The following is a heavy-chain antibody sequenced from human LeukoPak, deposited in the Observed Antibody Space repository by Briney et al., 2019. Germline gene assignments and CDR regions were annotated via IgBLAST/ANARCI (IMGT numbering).Heavy chain of an antibody. CDR3: ARIAKTGLDL. J-gene: IGHJ5*02. D-gene: IGHD1-1*01. CDR2: IDYSGST. V-gene: IGHV4-61*01. CDR1: GGSVSSGSYY. Sequence: SETLSLTCTVSGGSVSSGSYYWNWIRQPPGKGLEWIGCIDYSGSTYYNPSLKSRVTVSADTSKNQFSLKLTSVTAADTAVYYCARIAKTGLDLWGQGTLVTVSS.